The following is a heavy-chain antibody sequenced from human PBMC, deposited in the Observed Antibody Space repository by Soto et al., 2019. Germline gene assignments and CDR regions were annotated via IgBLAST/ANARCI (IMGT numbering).Heavy chain of an antibody. CDR3: ARPGYSSSWYPEYYFDY. V-gene: IGHV1-18*01. CDR2: ISAYNGNT. J-gene: IGHJ4*02. CDR1: GYTFTSYG. Sequence: ASVKVSCKASGYTFTSYGISWVRQAPGQGLEWMGWISAYNGNTNYAQKLQGRVTMTTDTSTSTAYMELRSLRSDDTAVYYCARPGYSSSWYPEYYFDYWGQGTLVTVSS. D-gene: IGHD6-13*01.